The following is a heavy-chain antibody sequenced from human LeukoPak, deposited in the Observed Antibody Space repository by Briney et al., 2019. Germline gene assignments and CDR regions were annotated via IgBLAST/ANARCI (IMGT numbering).Heavy chain of an antibody. V-gene: IGHV3-30*18. CDR1: GLTFSSYG. J-gene: IGHJ5*02. D-gene: IGHD6-19*01. CDR3: AKGSWYSSGWHGEGWFDP. CDR2: ISYDGSNK. Sequence: GRSLRLSCAASGLTFSSYGMHWVRQAPGKGLEWVAVISYDGSNKYYADSVKGRFTISRDNSKNTLYLQMNSLRAEDTAVYYCAKGSWYSSGWHGEGWFDPWGQGTLVTVSS.